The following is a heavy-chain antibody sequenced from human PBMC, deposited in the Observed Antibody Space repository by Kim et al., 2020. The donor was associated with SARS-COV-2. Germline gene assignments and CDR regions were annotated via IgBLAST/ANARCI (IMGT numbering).Heavy chain of an antibody. CDR3: ASPLSTSINYYGMDV. V-gene: IGHV1-18*01. J-gene: IGHJ6*02. Sequence: ASVKVSCKASGYTFTSYGISWVRQAPGQGLEWMGWISAYNGNTNYAQKLQGRVTMTTDTSTSTAYMELRSLRSDDTAVYYCASPLSTSINYYGMDVWGQGTTVTVSS. CDR1: GYTFTSYG. D-gene: IGHD6-6*01. CDR2: ISAYNGNT.